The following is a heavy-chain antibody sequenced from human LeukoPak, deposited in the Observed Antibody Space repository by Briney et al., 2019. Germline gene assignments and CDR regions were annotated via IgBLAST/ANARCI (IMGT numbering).Heavy chain of an antibody. Sequence: SETLSLTCNVSGGSISNHYWSWIRQPPGKGLEWIGYIYYSGSTYYNPSLKSRVTISVDTSKNQFSLKLSSVTAADTAVYYCARDSGRGYSYGHGYYFDYWGQGTLVTVSS. CDR3: ARDSGRGYSYGHGYYFDY. J-gene: IGHJ4*02. V-gene: IGHV4-59*06. CDR1: GGSISNHY. CDR2: IYYSGST. D-gene: IGHD5-18*01.